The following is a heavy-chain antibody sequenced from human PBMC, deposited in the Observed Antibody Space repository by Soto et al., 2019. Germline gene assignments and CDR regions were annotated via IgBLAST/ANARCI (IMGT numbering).Heavy chain of an antibody. CDR2: IYHSGST. CDR1: GGSISSSNW. Sequence: PSETLSLTCAVSGGSISSSNWWSWVRQPPGKGLEWIGEIYHSGSTNYNPSLKSRVTISVDKSKNQFSLKLSSVTAADTAVYYCARAISPTVTTKLIDYWGQGTLVNVSS. J-gene: IGHJ4*02. CDR3: ARAISPTVTTKLIDY. V-gene: IGHV4-4*02. D-gene: IGHD4-17*01.